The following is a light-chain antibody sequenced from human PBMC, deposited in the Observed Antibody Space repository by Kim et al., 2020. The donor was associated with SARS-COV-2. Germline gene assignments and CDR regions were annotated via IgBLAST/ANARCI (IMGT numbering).Light chain of an antibody. J-gene: IGLJ3*02. V-gene: IGLV1-44*01. Sequence: LTQPPSASGTPGQRVTISCSGSSSSIGSNTVNWYQQLPGTAPKLLFHSNNQRPSGVPDRFSGSTSGTSASLAISGLQSEDEADYYCAAWDDSLNVLVFGGGTQLTVL. CDR3: AAWDDSLNVLV. CDR1: SSSIGSNT. CDR2: SNN.